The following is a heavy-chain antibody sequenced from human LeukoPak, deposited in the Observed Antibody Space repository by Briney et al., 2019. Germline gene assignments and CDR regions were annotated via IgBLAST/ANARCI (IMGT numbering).Heavy chain of an antibody. J-gene: IGHJ4*02. CDR3: ARDSITIFGLFDY. CDR2: IRGIRGTYST. CDR1: GLTFSNYA. D-gene: IGHD3-3*01. V-gene: IGHV3-23*01. Sequence: GGSLRLSCAASGLTFSNYAMIWVRQAPGKGLEWVSAIRGIRGTYSTEYADSVKDRFTISRDNSKSTLYLQMNSLRAEDTAVYYCARDSITIFGLFDYWGQGTLVTVSS.